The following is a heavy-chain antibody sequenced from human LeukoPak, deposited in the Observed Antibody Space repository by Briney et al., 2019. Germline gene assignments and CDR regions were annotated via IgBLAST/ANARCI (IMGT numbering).Heavy chain of an antibody. D-gene: IGHD1-26*01. CDR1: GFTVSSNY. Sequence: PGGSLRLSCAASGFTVSSNYMSWVRQAPGKGLEWISGSGSSASTYYADSVTGRFTISRDNSRNTLYLQMNSLRGDDTAVYYCAKDVGKWESLHFFDYWGQGTLVTVSS. CDR3: AKDVGKWESLHFFDY. J-gene: IGHJ4*02. CDR2: SGSSAST. V-gene: IGHV3-53*01.